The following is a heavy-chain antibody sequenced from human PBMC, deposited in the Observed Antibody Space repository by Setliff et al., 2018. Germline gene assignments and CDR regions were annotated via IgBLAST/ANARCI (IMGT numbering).Heavy chain of an antibody. Sequence: ETLSLTCTVSGGSISSYYWAWIRQTPGKGLEWIGYIHYTGSTNYNPSLETRVTISLDTSKNQFSLKLSSVTAADTAVYYCARLYSGYDNLFDYWGQGTLVTVSS. D-gene: IGHD5-12*01. V-gene: IGHV4-59*01. CDR3: ARLYSGYDNLFDY. J-gene: IGHJ4*02. CDR2: IHYTGST. CDR1: GGSISSYY.